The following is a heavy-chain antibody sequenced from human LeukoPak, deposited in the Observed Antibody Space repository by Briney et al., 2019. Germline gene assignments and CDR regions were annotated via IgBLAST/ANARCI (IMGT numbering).Heavy chain of an antibody. Sequence: SETLSLTCTVSGGSISSYYWSWIRQPPGKGLEWIGYIYYSGSTNYNPSLKSRVTISVDTSKNQFSLKLSSVTAADTAAYYCARRRGYSYGFYAFDIWGQGTMVTVSS. CDR1: GGSISSYY. CDR3: ARRRGYSYGFYAFDI. CDR2: IYYSGST. V-gene: IGHV4-59*08. D-gene: IGHD5-18*01. J-gene: IGHJ3*02.